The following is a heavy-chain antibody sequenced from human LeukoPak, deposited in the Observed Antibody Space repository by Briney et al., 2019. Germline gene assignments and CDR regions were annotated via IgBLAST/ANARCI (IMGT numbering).Heavy chain of an antibody. CDR2: IHYSGST. Sequence: PSETLSLTCTVSGASVSAYYRTWIRQPPGKRLEWLGYIHYSGSTNYNPSLNSRVTMSLDASKNQFSLKLSSVSAADTAVYYCVQVRLAGLFDPWGQGTLVTVSS. CDR3: VQVRLAGLFDP. J-gene: IGHJ5*02. V-gene: IGHV4-59*02. D-gene: IGHD3-3*02. CDR1: GASVSAYY.